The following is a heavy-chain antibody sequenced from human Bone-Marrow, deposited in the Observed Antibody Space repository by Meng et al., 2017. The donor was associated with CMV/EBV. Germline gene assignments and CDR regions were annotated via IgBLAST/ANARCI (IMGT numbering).Heavy chain of an antibody. V-gene: IGHV4-39*07. D-gene: IGHD3-22*01. J-gene: IGHJ5*02. CDR3: ARDYYYDSSGYNPSHLSDP. Sequence: SETLSLTCTVSGGSISSSSYYWGWIRQPPGKGLEWIGSIYHSGSTYYNPSLKSRVTISVDTSKNQFSLKLSSVTAADTAVYYCARDYYYDSSGYNPSHLSDPWGQGTLVTVSS. CDR2: IYHSGST. CDR1: GGSISSSSYY.